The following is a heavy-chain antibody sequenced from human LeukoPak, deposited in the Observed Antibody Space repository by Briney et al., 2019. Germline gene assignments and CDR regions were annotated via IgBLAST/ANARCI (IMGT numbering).Heavy chain of an antibody. V-gene: IGHV3-30*18. CDR1: GVTFSSYG. CDR2: ISYDGSNK. D-gene: IGHD1-1*01. Sequence: GGSLRLSCAASGVTFSSYGMHWVRQAPGKGLEWVAVISYDGSNKYYADSVKGRFTISRDNSKNTLYLQMNSLRAEDTAVYYCAKNGVGTTYFDYWGQGTLVTVSS. J-gene: IGHJ4*02. CDR3: AKNGVGTTYFDY.